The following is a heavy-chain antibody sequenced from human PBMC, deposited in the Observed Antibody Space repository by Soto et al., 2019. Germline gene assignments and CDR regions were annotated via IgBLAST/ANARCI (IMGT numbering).Heavy chain of an antibody. Sequence: GESLKISCKGSGYSFSRYWIGWGRQMPGKGLEWMGIIYPGDSEIRYSPSFQGQVTISADTSISTACLQWSSLKASDTAIYYCARRRGSGSDYYYNYGMGVWGQGTTVTVFS. V-gene: IGHV5-51*01. CDR1: GYSFSRYW. CDR2: IYPGDSEI. CDR3: ARRRGSGSDYYYNYGMGV. D-gene: IGHD1-26*01. J-gene: IGHJ6*02.